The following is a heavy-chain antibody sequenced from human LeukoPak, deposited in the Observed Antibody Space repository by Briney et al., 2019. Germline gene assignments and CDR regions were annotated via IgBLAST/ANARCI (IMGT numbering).Heavy chain of an antibody. D-gene: IGHD3-10*01. CDR2: IKSKTDGGTT. CDR1: GFTFSNAW. J-gene: IGHJ4*02. Sequence: GGSLRLSCAASGFTFSNAWMSWVRQAPGKGLEWVGRIKSKTDGGTTDYAAPVKGRFTISRDDSKSTLYLQMNSLKTEDTAVYYCTTDGLWFGAGFDYWGQGTLVTVSS. CDR3: TTDGLWFGAGFDY. V-gene: IGHV3-15*01.